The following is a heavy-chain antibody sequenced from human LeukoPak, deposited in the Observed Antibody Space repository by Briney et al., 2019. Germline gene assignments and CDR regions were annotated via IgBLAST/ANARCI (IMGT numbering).Heavy chain of an antibody. V-gene: IGHV1-69*04. J-gene: IGHJ4*02. Sequence: ASVKVSCKASGGTFSSYAISWVRQAPGQGLEWMGRIIPILGIANYAQKFQGRVTITADKSTSTAYMELSSLRSEDTAVYYCARRSNTIFGVAAYYFDYWGQGTLVTVSS. CDR1: GGTFSSYA. CDR3: ARRSNTIFGVAAYYFDY. CDR2: IIPILGIA. D-gene: IGHD3-3*01.